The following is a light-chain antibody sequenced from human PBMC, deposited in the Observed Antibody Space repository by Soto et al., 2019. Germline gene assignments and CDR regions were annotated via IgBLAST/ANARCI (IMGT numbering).Light chain of an antibody. CDR1: QSVTGIH. Sequence: EIVLTQSPGTLSLSPGERATLSCRASQSVTGIHLAWYQQKPGQAPRLLIYGVSSRATGIPDRFSGSGSGTDFTLTISRLETEDVEVYYCQQYGSSPQTFGQGTKVETK. CDR3: QQYGSSPQT. V-gene: IGKV3-20*01. J-gene: IGKJ1*01. CDR2: GVS.